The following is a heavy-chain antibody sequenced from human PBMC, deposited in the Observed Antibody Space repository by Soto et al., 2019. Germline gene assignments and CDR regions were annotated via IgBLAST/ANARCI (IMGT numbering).Heavy chain of an antibody. V-gene: IGHV3-23*01. CDR2: ITGSGSIA. D-gene: IGHD3-10*01. CDR3: VKNFDFIYGFDLGDT. J-gene: IGHJ5*02. Sequence: GGSLRLSCAASGFTFDNYAMTWVRLIPGKGLEWVSTITGSGSIAFHADSVKGRFTASRDNSKNILFLQMHSLSAEDTGIYYCVKNFDFIYGFDLGDTWSQGSQVTVSS. CDR1: GFTFDNYA.